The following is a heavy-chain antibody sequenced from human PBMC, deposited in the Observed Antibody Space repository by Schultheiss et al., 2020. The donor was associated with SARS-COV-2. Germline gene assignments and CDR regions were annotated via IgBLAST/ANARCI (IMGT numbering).Heavy chain of an antibody. CDR2: IYTSGST. V-gene: IGHV4-4*08. CDR3: ARDLSRWSGYHTILAWFDS. J-gene: IGHJ5*01. Sequence: SQTLSLTCAVYGGSFSGYYWSWIRQPPGKGLEWIGRIYTSGSTNYNPSLKSRVTISVDTSKNQFSLKLSSVTAADTAVYYCARDLSRWSGYHTILAWFDSWGQGTQVTVS. CDR1: GGSFSGYY. D-gene: IGHD3-3*01.